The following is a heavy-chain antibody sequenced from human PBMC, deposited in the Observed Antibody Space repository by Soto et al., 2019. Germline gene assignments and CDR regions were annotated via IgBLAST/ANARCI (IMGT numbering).Heavy chain of an antibody. CDR3: ARDRGYYYGSGLDY. Sequence: SVKVSCKASGGTFSSYAISWVRQAPGQGLEWMGGIIPIFGTANYAQKFQGRVTITADESRSTAYMELSSLRSEDTAVYYCARDRGYYYGSGLDYWGQGTLVTVSS. D-gene: IGHD3-10*01. J-gene: IGHJ4*02. CDR1: GGTFSSYA. CDR2: IIPIFGTA. V-gene: IGHV1-69*13.